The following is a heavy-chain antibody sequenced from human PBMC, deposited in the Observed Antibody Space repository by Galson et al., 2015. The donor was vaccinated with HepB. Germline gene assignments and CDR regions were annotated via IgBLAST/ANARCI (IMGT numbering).Heavy chain of an antibody. CDR2: IYYSGST. Sequence: LSLTCTVSGGSISSSNYYWGWIRQPPGKGLEWIGSIYYSGSTDYNPSLKSRVTISVDTSKNQFSLKVSSVTAADTAVYYCARHSWRQSNFDYWGQGTLVTVSS. D-gene: IGHD3-3*01. V-gene: IGHV4-39*01. CDR1: GGSISSSNYY. CDR3: ARHSWRQSNFDY. J-gene: IGHJ4*02.